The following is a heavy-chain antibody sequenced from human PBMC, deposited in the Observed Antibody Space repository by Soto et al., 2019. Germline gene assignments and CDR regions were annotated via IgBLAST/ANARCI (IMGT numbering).Heavy chain of an antibody. V-gene: IGHV3-74*01. CDR3: ARVNDPDDY. CDR2: INDCATRT. CDR1: GFAFSRYW. J-gene: IGHJ4*02. Sequence: EVHLVESGGGLVQPGGSLRLSCAASGFAFSRYWMHWVRQAPGGGLMWVSRINDCATRTYYADSVKGRFTVSRDNDKHTVYLQMDRLRAEDTALYYCARVNDPDDYWGQGTLVIVSS. D-gene: IGHD1-1*01.